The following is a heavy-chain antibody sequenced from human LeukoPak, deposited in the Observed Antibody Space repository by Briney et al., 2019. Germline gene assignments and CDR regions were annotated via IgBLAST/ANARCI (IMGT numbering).Heavy chain of an antibody. CDR1: GGSISSYY. CDR3: ARYYYDSSGYYYSWFDP. CDR2: IYTSGST. Sequence: SETLSLTCTVSGGSISSYYWSWIRQPAGKGLEWIGRIYTSGSTNYNPSLKSRVTMSVDTSKNQFSLKLSSVTAADTAVYYCARYYYDSSGYYYSWFDPWGQGTLVTVYS. V-gene: IGHV4-4*07. D-gene: IGHD3-22*01. J-gene: IGHJ5*02.